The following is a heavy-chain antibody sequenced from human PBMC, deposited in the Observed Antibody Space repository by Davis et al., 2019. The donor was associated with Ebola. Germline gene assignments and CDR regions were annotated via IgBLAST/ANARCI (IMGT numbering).Heavy chain of an antibody. CDR1: EYTFTDYL. CDR2: IYLFDSDT. J-gene: IGHJ6*02. Sequence: GESLKISCQASEYTFTDYLIGWARQTPAKALEWLGIIYLFDSDTRYSPSFQGHFTIPADKSINTAYLQWTSLKASDTALYYCVKPGSGGYDPYYSGLGVWGQGTSVAVSS. V-gene: IGHV5-51*01. CDR3: VKPGSGGYDPYYSGLGV. D-gene: IGHD3-22*01.